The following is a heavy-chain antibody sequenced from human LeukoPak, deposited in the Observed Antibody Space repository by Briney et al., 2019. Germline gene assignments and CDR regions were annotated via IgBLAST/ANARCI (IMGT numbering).Heavy chain of an antibody. CDR3: ARGYCSGGSCYVPFDY. CDR2: IYYSGST. V-gene: IGHV4-59*11. J-gene: IGHJ4*02. Sequence: SETLSHTCTVSGGSISSHYWSWIRQPPGKGLEWIGYIYYSGSTNYNPSLKSRVTISVDTSKNQFSLKLSSVTAADTAVYYCARGYCSGGSCYVPFDYWGQGTLVTVSS. CDR1: GGSISSHY. D-gene: IGHD2-15*01.